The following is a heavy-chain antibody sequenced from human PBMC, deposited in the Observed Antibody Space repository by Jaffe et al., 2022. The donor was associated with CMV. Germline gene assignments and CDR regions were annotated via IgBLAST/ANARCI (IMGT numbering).Heavy chain of an antibody. Sequence: EVQLVESGGGLVKPGGSLRLSCAASGFTFSNAWMSWVRQAPGKGLEWVGRIKSKTDGGTTDYAAPVKGRFTISRDDSKNTLYLQMNSLKTEDTAVYYCTTLAGRPYYYYMDVWGKGTTVTVSS. CDR2: IKSKTDGGTT. CDR1: GFTFSNAW. D-gene: IGHD1-26*01. J-gene: IGHJ6*03. V-gene: IGHV3-15*01. CDR3: TTLAGRPYYYYMDV.